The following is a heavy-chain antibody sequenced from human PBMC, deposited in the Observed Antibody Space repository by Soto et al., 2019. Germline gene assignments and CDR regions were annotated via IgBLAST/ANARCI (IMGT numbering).Heavy chain of an antibody. CDR1: GFTFSNHA. V-gene: IGHV3-23*01. CDR2: ISDSGST. J-gene: IGHJ4*02. D-gene: IGHD2-2*01. CDR3: XXXXXXXXXXXTSCLYFFDH. Sequence: EVQLLESGGALVQPGGSLRLSCAASGFTFSNHAMNWVRQAPGKGLEWVSTISDSGSTYYADSVKGRFTISRDNSKNTLYLQMNXLRXXXTXXXXXXXXXXXXXXXXTSCLYFFDHWGQGTLVIVSS.